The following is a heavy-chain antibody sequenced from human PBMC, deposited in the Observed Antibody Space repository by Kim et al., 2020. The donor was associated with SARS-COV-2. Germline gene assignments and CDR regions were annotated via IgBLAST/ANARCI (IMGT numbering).Heavy chain of an antibody. V-gene: IGHV4-59*01. Sequence: PPLKSRVTISVDTSKTQFSLTLSSVTAADTAVYYCARFRYSSSWYPYFDYWGQGTLVTVSS. CDR3: ARFRYSSSWYPYFDY. D-gene: IGHD6-13*01. J-gene: IGHJ4*02.